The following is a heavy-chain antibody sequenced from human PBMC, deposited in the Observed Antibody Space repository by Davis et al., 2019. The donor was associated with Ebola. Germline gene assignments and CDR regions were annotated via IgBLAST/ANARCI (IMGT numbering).Heavy chain of an antibody. CDR1: GGSINSFL. CDR3: ARVLFGYGLEAIDY. D-gene: IGHD3-10*02. Sequence: SETLSLTCSVSGGSINSFLWTWIRQPPGKGLEWVGCMFYNGDTKYNPSLKSRVTMSVDTSKNQFSLKLSSVTAADTAVYYCARVLFGYGLEAIDYWGQGTLVTVSS. J-gene: IGHJ4*02. CDR2: MFYNGDT. V-gene: IGHV4-59*01.